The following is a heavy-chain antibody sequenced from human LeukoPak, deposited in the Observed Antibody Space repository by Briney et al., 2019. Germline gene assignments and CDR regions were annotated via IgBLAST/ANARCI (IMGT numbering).Heavy chain of an antibody. D-gene: IGHD7-27*01. J-gene: IGHJ4*02. CDR2: ISAYNGNT. CDR1: GYTFTSYG. Sequence: ASVKISCKASGYTFTSYGISWVRQAPGQGLEWMGWISAYNGNTHYAQKLQGRVTLTTDTSTTTAYMELRSLRSDDTAVYYCARDYRTGFDYWGQGTLVTVSS. V-gene: IGHV1-18*01. CDR3: ARDYRTGFDY.